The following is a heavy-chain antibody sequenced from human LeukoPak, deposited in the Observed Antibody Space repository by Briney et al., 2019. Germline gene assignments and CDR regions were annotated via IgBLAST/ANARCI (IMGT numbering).Heavy chain of an antibody. CDR3: ARSSGTGTFSY. CDR2: VYYGRSP. CDR1: GGSFSGYY. Sequence: SETLSLTCAVYGGSFSGYYWAWIRQPPGKGLEWIGSVYYGRSPYFNPSLESRATISVDTSKNHFSLKMSSVTAADTAVYYCARSSGTGTFSYWGQGTLVTVSS. V-gene: IGHV4-39*02. D-gene: IGHD6-25*01. J-gene: IGHJ4*02.